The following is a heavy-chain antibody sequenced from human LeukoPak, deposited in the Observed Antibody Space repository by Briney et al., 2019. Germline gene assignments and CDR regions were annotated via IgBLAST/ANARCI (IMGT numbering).Heavy chain of an antibody. V-gene: IGHV3-20*04. CDR2: INWNGGST. D-gene: IGHD2/OR15-2a*01. J-gene: IGHJ4*02. CDR3: ARDRFLRRPEPAEY. CDR1: GFTFSSYW. Sequence: GGSLRLSCAASGFTFSSYWMSWVRQAPGKGLEWVSSINWNGGSTGYADSVKGRFTISRDNAKNSLYLQMNSLRAEDTALYYCARDRFLRRPEPAEYWGQGTLVTVSS.